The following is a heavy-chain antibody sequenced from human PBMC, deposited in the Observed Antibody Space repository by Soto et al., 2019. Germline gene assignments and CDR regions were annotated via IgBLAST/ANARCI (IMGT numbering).Heavy chain of an antibody. D-gene: IGHD5-18*01. V-gene: IGHV4-31*03. CDR3: ARAPGYSYGCVGMDV. CDR1: GGSIISCGYY. J-gene: IGHJ6*02. CDR2: IYYSGST. Sequence: SETLSLTCTVSGGSIISCGYYWSLIRQHPGKGLEWIGYIYYSGSTYYNPSLKSRVTISVDTSKNQFSLKLSSVTAADTAVYYCARAPGYSYGCVGMDVWGQGTTVTVSS.